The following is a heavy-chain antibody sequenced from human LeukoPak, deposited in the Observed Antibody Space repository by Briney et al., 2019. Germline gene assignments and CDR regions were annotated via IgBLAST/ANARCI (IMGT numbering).Heavy chain of an antibody. CDR2: IRYDGSNK. J-gene: IGHJ4*02. D-gene: IGHD5-18*01. CDR3: AKEEGYIYGLLDY. CDR1: GFTFSSYG. Sequence: GGSLRLSCAASGFTFSSYGMHWVRQAPGKGLEWVAFIRYDGSNKYYADSVKGRFTISRDNSKSTLYLQMNSLRAEDTAVYYCAKEEGYIYGLLDYWGQGILVTVSS. V-gene: IGHV3-30*02.